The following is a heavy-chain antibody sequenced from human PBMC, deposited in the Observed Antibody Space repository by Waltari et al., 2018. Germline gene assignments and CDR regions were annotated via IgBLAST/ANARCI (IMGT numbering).Heavy chain of an antibody. CDR3: ARGPTLRFLRY. CDR2: INHSGST. CDR1: GGSFSGYY. J-gene: IGHJ4*02. V-gene: IGHV4-34*01. D-gene: IGHD3-3*01. Sequence: QVQLQQWGAGLLKPSETLSLTCAVYGGSFSGYYWSWIRQPPGKGLEWIGEINHSGSTNYNPSLKSRVTISVDTSKNQFSLKLGSVTAADTAVYYCARGPTLRFLRYWGQGTLVTVSS.